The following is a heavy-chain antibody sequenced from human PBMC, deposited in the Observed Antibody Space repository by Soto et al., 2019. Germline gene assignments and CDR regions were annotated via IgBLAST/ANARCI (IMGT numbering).Heavy chain of an antibody. Sequence: GGSLRLSCAASGFTFSNSWMHWVRQAPGKGLVWVSYINSDGSTTTYADSVKGRFTISRDNAKNTVYLQITSLTAEDTAVYYCARYRSYTTDYWGQGTLVTVSS. V-gene: IGHV3-74*01. J-gene: IGHJ4*02. CDR1: GFTFSNSW. D-gene: IGHD1-26*01. CDR3: ARYRSYTTDY. CDR2: INSDGSTT.